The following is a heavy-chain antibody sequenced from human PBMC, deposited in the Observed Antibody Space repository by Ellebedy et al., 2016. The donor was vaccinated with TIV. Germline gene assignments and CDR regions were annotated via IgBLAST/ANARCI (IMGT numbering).Heavy chain of an antibody. J-gene: IGHJ3*02. CDR3: ARNSDIIEVPSAYASSFDI. D-gene: IGHD2-15*01. CDR2: IIPIFDVR. Sequence: SVKVSCKALRGTFGNYAISWVRQAPGQGLEWLGRIIPIFDVRDYAQVLLGRLTITADENTNTAYMELSSLRSDDTAVYFCARNSDIIEVPSAYASSFDIWGQGTMVTVSS. CDR1: RGTFGNYA. V-gene: IGHV1-69*13.